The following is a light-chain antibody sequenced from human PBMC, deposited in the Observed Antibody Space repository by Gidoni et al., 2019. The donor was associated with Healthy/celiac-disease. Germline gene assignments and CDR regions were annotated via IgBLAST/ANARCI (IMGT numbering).Light chain of an antibody. V-gene: IGKV3-11*01. CDR2: DAS. J-gene: IGKJ1*01. CDR3: QQRSNWPPWT. Sequence: EIVLTQSPATLSLSPGERATLSCRASQRGSSYLAWCQQKPGQAPRLLIYDASNRATGIPARFSGSGSGTDFTLTISSLEPEDFAVYYCQQRSNWPPWTFGQGTKVEIK. CDR1: QRGSSY.